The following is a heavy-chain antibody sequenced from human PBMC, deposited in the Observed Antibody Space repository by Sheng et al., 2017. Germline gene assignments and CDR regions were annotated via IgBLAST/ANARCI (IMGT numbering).Heavy chain of an antibody. CDR3: ARTTSRTAVAGSHDVFDI. V-gene: IGHV3-7*01. CDR1: GFTFSNFW. J-gene: IGHJ3*02. Sequence: EVQLVESGGGLVQPGGSLRLSCAASGFTFSNFWMSWVRQAPGKGLEWVANIKQDGSEKNYVDSVRGRFTMSRDNAKNSLYLQMNSLRAEDTAVYYCARTTSRTAVAGSHDVFDIWGQGTMVTVSS. D-gene: IGHD6-19*01. CDR2: IKQDGSEK.